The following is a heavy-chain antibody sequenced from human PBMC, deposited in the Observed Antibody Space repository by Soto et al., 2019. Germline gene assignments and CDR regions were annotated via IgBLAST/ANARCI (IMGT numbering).Heavy chain of an antibody. Sequence: QVQLVESGGNMVQPGWSLTVSCAASGFTFNTFGMHWARQAPGKGLEWVAVISYDGSDEYYADSVKGRFTISRDNSMNTLSLQMNSLGVADAGVYYCARGPYYGSGTLDFWGQGTLVTVSS. CDR3: ARGPYYGSGTLDF. J-gene: IGHJ4*02. V-gene: IGHV3-30*03. D-gene: IGHD3-10*01. CDR2: ISYDGSDE. CDR1: GFTFNTFG.